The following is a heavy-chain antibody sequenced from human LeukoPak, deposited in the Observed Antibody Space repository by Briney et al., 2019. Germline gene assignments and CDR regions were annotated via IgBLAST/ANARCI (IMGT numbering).Heavy chain of an antibody. CDR1: GYSFTSYW. CDR3: ARQIRPGIAAADVDY. D-gene: IGHD6-13*01. J-gene: IGHJ4*02. CDR2: IYPGDSDT. V-gene: IGHV5-51*01. Sequence: GESLKISCKGSGYSFTSYWIGWVRQMPGKGLEWMGIIYPGDSDTRYSPSFQGQVTISADKSISTAYLQWSSLKASDTAMYYCARQIRPGIAAADVDYWGQGTLVTVSS.